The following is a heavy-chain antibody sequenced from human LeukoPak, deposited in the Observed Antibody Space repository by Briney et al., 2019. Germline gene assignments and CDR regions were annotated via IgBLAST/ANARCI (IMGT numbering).Heavy chain of an antibody. V-gene: IGHV1-2*02. J-gene: IGHJ5*02. Sequence: ASVKVSCKASGYTFTGYYMHWVRQAPGQGLEWMGWINPNSGGTNYAQKFQGRVTMTRDTSISTAYMGLSRLRSDDTAVYYCASGYCSSTSCYASTRFDPWGQGTLVTVSS. D-gene: IGHD2-2*01. CDR3: ASGYCSSTSCYASTRFDP. CDR1: GYTFTGYY. CDR2: INPNSGGT.